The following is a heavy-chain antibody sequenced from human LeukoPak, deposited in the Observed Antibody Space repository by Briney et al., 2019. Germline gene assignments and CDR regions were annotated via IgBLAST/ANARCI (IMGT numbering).Heavy chain of an antibody. D-gene: IGHD2-15*01. CDR1: GYTFTSNY. Sequence: ASVTVSCKASGYTFTSNYIQWVRQAPGQGLEWMGIINPGGGSTSYAQKFQGRVTMTRDTSTNTVYMELSSLRSEDTAVYYCVRVDCSAASCSMSLFENWGQGTLVTVSS. V-gene: IGHV1-46*01. J-gene: IGHJ4*02. CDR2: INPGGGST. CDR3: VRVDCSAASCSMSLFEN.